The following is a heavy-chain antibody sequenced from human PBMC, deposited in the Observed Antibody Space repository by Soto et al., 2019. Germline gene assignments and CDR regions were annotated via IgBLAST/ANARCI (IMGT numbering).Heavy chain of an antibody. D-gene: IGHD6-13*01. V-gene: IGHV3-11*01. CDR2: ISTSGSTK. J-gene: IGHJ6*03. CDR3: ARARSSWSDYDYYMDV. Sequence: QVQLVESGGGLVKPGGSLRISCAASGFNFRDYYMSWIRQAPGKGLEWVSYISTSGSTKYYADSVKGRFTISRDNTKKSLYLQMDRLRAPDTAGYVCARARSSWSDYDYYMDVLGKGTTVPVSS. CDR1: GFNFRDYY.